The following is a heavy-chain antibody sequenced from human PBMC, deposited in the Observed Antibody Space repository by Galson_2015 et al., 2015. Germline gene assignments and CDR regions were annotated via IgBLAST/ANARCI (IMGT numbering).Heavy chain of an antibody. CDR2: INAGNGNT. Sequence: SVKVSCKASGYTFTNYAMHWVRQAPGQRLEWMGWINAGNGNTKYSQKFQGRVTITRDTSASTAYMELSSLRSEDTAVHYCARSPLGYCSGGSCRTNWFDPWGQGTLVTVSS. CDR3: ARSPLGYCSGGSCRTNWFDP. D-gene: IGHD2-15*01. V-gene: IGHV1-3*01. J-gene: IGHJ5*02. CDR1: GYTFTNYA.